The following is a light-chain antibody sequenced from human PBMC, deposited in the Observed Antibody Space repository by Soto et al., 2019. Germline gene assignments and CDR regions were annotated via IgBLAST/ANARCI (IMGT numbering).Light chain of an antibody. CDR2: AAS. CDR1: QSISSY. CDR3: QQSYSTPRT. V-gene: IGKV1-39*01. J-gene: IGKJ1*01. Sequence: DIQMTLSLSSLSASVGARVTSTCRASQSISSYLNWYQQKPGKAPKLLIYAASSLQSGVPSRFSGSGSGTDFTLTISSLQPEDFATYYCQQSYSTPRTFGQGTKVDI.